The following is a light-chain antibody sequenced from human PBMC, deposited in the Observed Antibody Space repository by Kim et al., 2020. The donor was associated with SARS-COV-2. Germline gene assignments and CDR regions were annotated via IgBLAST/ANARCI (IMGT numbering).Light chain of an antibody. J-gene: IGKJ3*01. Sequence: AIRMTQSPSSFSASTGDRVTITCRASQDISSSLAWFQQKPGKAPKLLIYAASTLQSGVPSRFSGRGSGTDFTLTISCLQSEDFATYYCQQYYSYPFTFGPGTKVDIK. CDR1: QDISSS. CDR2: AAS. V-gene: IGKV1-8*01. CDR3: QQYYSYPFT.